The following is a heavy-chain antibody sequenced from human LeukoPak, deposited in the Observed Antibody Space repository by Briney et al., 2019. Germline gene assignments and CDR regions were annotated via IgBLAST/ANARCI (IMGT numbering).Heavy chain of an antibody. D-gene: IGHD6-13*01. Sequence: EASVKVSCKASGYTFTSYGITWVRQAPGQGLEWMGWISAYNANTYYAQKLQDRVTLTTDTSTSTAYMEMRSLRFDDTAVYYCTRGDSSSSFEGDYWGQGTLVTVSP. V-gene: IGHV1-18*01. CDR3: TRGDSSSSFEGDY. CDR2: ISAYNANT. J-gene: IGHJ4*02. CDR1: GYTFTSYG.